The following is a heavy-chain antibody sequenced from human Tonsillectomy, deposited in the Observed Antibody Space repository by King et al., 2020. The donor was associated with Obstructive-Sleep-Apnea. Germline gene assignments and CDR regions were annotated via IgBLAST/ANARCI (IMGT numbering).Heavy chain of an antibody. CDR3: AREESVTASYIDY. V-gene: IGHV3-7*03. CDR1: GFNFSSYW. J-gene: IGHJ4*02. D-gene: IGHD2-21*02. CDR2: IKQDGSEK. Sequence: VQLVESGGGLVQPGGSLRLSCAASGFNFSSYWMSWVRQAPGKGLEWMANIKQDGSEKYSSDSVKGRFTISRDNAKNSLYLQMNSLRAEDTAVYYCAREESVTASYIDYWGQGTLVTVSS.